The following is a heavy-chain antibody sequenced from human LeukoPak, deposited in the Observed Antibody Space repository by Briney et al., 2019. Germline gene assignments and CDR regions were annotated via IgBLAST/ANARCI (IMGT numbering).Heavy chain of an antibody. CDR3: VKDWYYNILTGPHVFDI. CDR1: GFTFSSYS. CDR2: ISSSSSYI. D-gene: IGHD3-9*01. Sequence: GGSLRLSCAASGFTFSSYSMNWVRQAPGKGLEWVSSISSSSSYIYYADSVKGRFTISRDNAKNSLYLQMNSLRAEDTALYYCVKDWYYNILTGPHVFDIWGQGTMVTVSS. V-gene: IGHV3-21*04. J-gene: IGHJ3*02.